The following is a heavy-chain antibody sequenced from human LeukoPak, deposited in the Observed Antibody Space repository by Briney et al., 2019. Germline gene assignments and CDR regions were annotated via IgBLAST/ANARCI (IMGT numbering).Heavy chain of an antibody. Sequence: GGSLRLSCVASGFTFSSHWMYWVRQAPGKGLVWVSRIDSDGSSTNYADSVKGRFTISRNNAKNTLYMQMSSLRAEDTAVYYCARSLVVPAACDYWGQGTLVTVSS. CDR1: GFTFSSHW. J-gene: IGHJ4*02. D-gene: IGHD2-2*01. CDR3: ARSLVVPAACDY. CDR2: IDSDGSST. V-gene: IGHV3-74*01.